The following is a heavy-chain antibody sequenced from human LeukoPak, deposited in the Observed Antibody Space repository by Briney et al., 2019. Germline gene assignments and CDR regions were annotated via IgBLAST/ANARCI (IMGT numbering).Heavy chain of an antibody. D-gene: IGHD3-22*01. CDR3: AREIGYYYDSSGYYYNHFDY. CDR1: GGSISSYY. J-gene: IGHJ4*02. V-gene: IGHV4-59*01. Sequence: PSETLSLTCTVSGGSISSYYWSWIRQPPGKGLEWIGYIYYSGSTNYNPSLKIRVTISVDTSKNQFSLKLSSVTAAETAVYYYAREIGYYYDSSGYYYNHFDYWGQGTMVTVSS. CDR2: IYYSGST.